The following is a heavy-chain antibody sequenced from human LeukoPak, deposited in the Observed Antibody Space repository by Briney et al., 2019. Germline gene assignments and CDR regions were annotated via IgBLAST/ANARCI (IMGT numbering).Heavy chain of an antibody. CDR1: GFTFSSYA. J-gene: IGHJ4*02. D-gene: IGHD3-16*02. CDR3: AKWLGELSFFDY. Sequence: GGSLRLSCAASGFTFSSYAMSWVRQAPGKRLEWVSTISGSGSSTYYADSVKGRFTISRDNSKNTLYLQMNSLRAEDTAVYYCAKWLGELSFFDYWGQGTLVTVSS. CDR2: ISGSGSST. V-gene: IGHV3-23*01.